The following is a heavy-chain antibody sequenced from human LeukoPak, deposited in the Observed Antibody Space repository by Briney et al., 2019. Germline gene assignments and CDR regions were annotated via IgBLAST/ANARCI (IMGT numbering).Heavy chain of an antibody. J-gene: IGHJ4*02. CDR2: ISAYNGNT. Sequence: ASVKVSCKASGYTFTSYGISWVRQAPGQGLEWMGWISAYNGNTNYAQKLQGRVTMTTDTSTSTAYMELRSLRSDDTAVYYCAREPATIFGVVDLKYFDYWGQGTLVAVSS. CDR3: AREPATIFGVVDLKYFDY. CDR1: GYTFTSYG. V-gene: IGHV1-18*01. D-gene: IGHD3-3*01.